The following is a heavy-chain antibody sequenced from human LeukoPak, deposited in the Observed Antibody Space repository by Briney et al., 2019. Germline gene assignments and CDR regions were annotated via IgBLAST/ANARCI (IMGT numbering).Heavy chain of an antibody. V-gene: IGHV4-59*01. Sequence: SETLSLTCTVSGGSISSYYWSWIRQPPGKGLEWIGYIYYSGSTNYNPFLKSRVTISVDTSKNQFSLKLSSVTAADTAVYYCASYGSGSLIFDYWGQGTLVTVSS. CDR3: ASYGSGSLIFDY. CDR2: IYYSGST. D-gene: IGHD3-10*01. J-gene: IGHJ4*02. CDR1: GGSISSYY.